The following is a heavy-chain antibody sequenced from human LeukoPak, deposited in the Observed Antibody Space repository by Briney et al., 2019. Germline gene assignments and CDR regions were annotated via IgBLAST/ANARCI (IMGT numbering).Heavy chain of an antibody. CDR3: AKDMYSSGYDAFDI. V-gene: IGHV3-9*03. J-gene: IGHJ3*02. CDR1: GFTFSSYA. D-gene: IGHD6-19*01. Sequence: GGSLRLSCAASGFTFSSYAMHWVRQAPGKGLEWVSGISWNSGSIGYADSVKGRSTISRDNAKNSLYLQMNSLRAEDMALYYCAKDMYSSGYDAFDIWGQGTMVTVSS. CDR2: ISWNSGSI.